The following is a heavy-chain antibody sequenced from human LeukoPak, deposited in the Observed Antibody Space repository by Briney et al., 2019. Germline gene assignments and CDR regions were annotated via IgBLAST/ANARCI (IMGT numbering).Heavy chain of an antibody. Sequence: GGSLRLSCAASGFTFAAHNMHWVRQAPGKGLQYVAGITSDGRSTFYGSSVRGRFIISRDNSRNTLYLQLGNLRTGDLAVYYCAKDHDYGGPDYWGQGTLVAVSS. V-gene: IGHV3-64*01. CDR2: ITSDGRST. CDR1: GFTFAAHN. CDR3: AKDHDYGGPDY. J-gene: IGHJ4*02. D-gene: IGHD4-23*01.